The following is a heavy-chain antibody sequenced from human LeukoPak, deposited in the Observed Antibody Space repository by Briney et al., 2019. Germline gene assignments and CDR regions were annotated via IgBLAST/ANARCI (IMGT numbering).Heavy chain of an antibody. J-gene: IGHJ5*02. CDR3: AKARTLTTLLGS. CDR1: GFTFSNYA. V-gene: IGHV3-23*01. D-gene: IGHD4-17*01. CDR2: ISGSGHTT. Sequence: GGSLRLSCAASGFTFSNYAMSWVRQAPGKGLEWVSAISGSGHTTYYADSVRGRFTFSRDNSKSTLFLPMNSPRAEDTAIYYRAKARTLTTLLGSWGQGALVTASS.